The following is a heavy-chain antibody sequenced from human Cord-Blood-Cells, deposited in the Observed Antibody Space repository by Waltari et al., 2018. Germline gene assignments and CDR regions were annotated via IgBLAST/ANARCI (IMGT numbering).Heavy chain of an antibody. D-gene: IGHD3-10*01. Sequence: QVQLVQSGAEVKKPGASVKVSCKASGYPFPGYYLHWVRPAPGQGLEWMGWINPNSGGTNYAQKFQGRVTMTRDTSISTAYMELSRLRSDDTAVYYCARVWGYGSGSYYFDYWGQGTLVTVSS. V-gene: IGHV1-2*02. CDR1: GYPFPGYY. CDR2: INPNSGGT. J-gene: IGHJ4*02. CDR3: ARVWGYGSGSYYFDY.